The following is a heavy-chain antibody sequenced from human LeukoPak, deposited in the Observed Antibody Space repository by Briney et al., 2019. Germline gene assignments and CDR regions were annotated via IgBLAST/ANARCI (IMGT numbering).Heavy chain of an antibody. Sequence: GGSLRLSCAASGFTFDDYGMSWVRQAPGKGLEWVSGINWNGGSTGYADSVKGRFTISRDNAKNSLYLQMNSLRAEDTALYYCAREMKHDYGGNSLTRTNDYWGQGTLVTVSS. CDR2: INWNGGST. D-gene: IGHD4-23*01. CDR1: GFTFDDYG. V-gene: IGHV3-20*04. CDR3: AREMKHDYGGNSLTRTNDY. J-gene: IGHJ4*02.